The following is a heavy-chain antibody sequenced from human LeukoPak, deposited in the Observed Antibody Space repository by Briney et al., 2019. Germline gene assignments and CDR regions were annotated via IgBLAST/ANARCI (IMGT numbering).Heavy chain of an antibody. CDR3: ARVSSSWYQDWYFDL. J-gene: IGHJ2*01. CDR2: ISDSGGST. V-gene: IGHV3-23*01. CDR1: GFTFSISA. Sequence: GGSLRLSCAASGFTFSISAMSWVRQAPGKGLEWVSGISDSGGSTFYAGSVKGRFTISRDNSKNILYLQMNSLRADDTAVYYCARVSSSWYQDWYFDLWGRGTLVTVSS. D-gene: IGHD6-13*01.